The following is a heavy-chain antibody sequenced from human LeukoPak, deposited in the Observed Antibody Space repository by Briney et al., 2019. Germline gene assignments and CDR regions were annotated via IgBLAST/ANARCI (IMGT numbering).Heavy chain of an antibody. CDR2: ISFDSSNK. V-gene: IGHV3-30*03. CDR3: AAAYCSSTARSPLAY. CDR1: GFTFTNYA. D-gene: IGHD2-2*01. J-gene: IGHJ4*02. Sequence: GGSLRLSCAASGFTFTNYAMHWVRQAPGKGLEWVAVISFDSSNKYYAGSVKGRFTISRDNSQNTLYLETNSLRVEDTAMFHCAAAYCSSTARSPLAYWGQGILVTVSS.